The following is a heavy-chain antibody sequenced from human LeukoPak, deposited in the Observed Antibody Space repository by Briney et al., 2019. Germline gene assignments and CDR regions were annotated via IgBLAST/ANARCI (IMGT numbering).Heavy chain of an antibody. CDR3: ARDGVGANYYFDY. J-gene: IGHJ4*02. Sequence: ASVKVSCKASGYTFTGYYMHWVRQAPGQGLEWMGWINPNSGGTNYAQKFQGRVTMTRDTSISTAYMELSRLRSDDTAVYYCARDGVGANYYFDYWGQGTQVTVSS. V-gene: IGHV1-2*02. CDR1: GYTFTGYY. D-gene: IGHD1-26*01. CDR2: INPNSGGT.